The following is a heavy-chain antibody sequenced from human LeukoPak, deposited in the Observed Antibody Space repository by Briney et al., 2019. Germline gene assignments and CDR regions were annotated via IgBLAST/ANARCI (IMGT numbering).Heavy chain of an antibody. J-gene: IGHJ4*02. V-gene: IGHV1-24*01. Sequence: ASVKVSCKVSGYTLTELSMHWVRQAPGKGLEWMGGFDPEDGETIYAQKFQGRVTMTEDTSTDTAYMELSSLRSEDTAVYYCATGPGATTLRLFDYWGQGTLVTVSS. CDR1: GYTLTELS. CDR3: ATGPGATTLRLFDY. D-gene: IGHD1-26*01. CDR2: FDPEDGET.